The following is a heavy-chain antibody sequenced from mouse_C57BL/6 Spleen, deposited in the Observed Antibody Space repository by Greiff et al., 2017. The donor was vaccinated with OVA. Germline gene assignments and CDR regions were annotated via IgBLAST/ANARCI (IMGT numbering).Heavy chain of an antibody. D-gene: IGHD3-3*01. V-gene: IGHV5-6*02. CDR2: ISSGGSYT. Sequence: DVMLVESGGDLVKPGGSLKLSCAASGFTFSSYGMSWVRQTPDKRLEWVATISSGGSYTYYPDSVKGRFTISRDNAKNTLYLQMSSLKSEDTAMYYCARRGTGPGYFDYWGQGTTLTVSS. J-gene: IGHJ2*01. CDR1: GFTFSSYG. CDR3: ARRGTGPGYFDY.